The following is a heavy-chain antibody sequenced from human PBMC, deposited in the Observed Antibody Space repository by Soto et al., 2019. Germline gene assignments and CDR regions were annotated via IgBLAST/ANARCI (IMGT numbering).Heavy chain of an antibody. D-gene: IGHD4-4*01. CDR1: GFTFNNYW. CDR3: SRQSDYRSSFDY. J-gene: IGHJ4*02. CDR2: IKSDGSIT. V-gene: IGHV3-74*01. Sequence: EVQLVESGGGLVQPGGSLRLSCAASGFTFNNYWMHWVRQAPGKGLVWVSRIKSDGSITTYADFVKGRFTISRDNAKNTLYLQITSLRAQHTAVYYYSRQSDYRSSFDYWGQGTLVTVSS.